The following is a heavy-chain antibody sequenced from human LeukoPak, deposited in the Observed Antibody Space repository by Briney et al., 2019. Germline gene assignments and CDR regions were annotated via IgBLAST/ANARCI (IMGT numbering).Heavy chain of an antibody. D-gene: IGHD3-22*01. CDR3: AKAHYYDSSGYKVGAFDI. J-gene: IGHJ3*02. Sequence: GGSLRLSCAASGFTFSSYAMSWVRQAPGKGLEWVSAISGGGSSTYYADSVKGRFTISRDNSRNTLYLLMNSLRAEDTAVYYCAKAHYYDSSGYKVGAFDIWGQGTMVTVSS. CDR1: GFTFSSYA. CDR2: ISGGGSST. V-gene: IGHV3-23*01.